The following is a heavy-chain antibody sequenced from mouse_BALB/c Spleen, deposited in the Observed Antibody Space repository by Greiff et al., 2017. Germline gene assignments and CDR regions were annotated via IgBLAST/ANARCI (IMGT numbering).Heavy chain of an antibody. Sequence: EVQLVESGGGLVQPGGSRKLSCAASGFTFSSFGMHWVRQAPEKGLEWVAYISSGSSTIYYADTVKGRFTISRDNPKNTLFLQMTSLRSEDTAMYYCARSGDYDGSSWFAYWGQGTLVTVSA. CDR2: ISSGSSTI. CDR3: ARSGDYDGSSWFAY. D-gene: IGHD1-1*01. J-gene: IGHJ3*01. CDR1: GFTFSSFG. V-gene: IGHV5-17*02.